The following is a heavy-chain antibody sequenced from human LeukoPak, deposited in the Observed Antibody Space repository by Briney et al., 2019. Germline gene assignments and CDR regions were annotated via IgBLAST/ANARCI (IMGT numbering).Heavy chain of an antibody. D-gene: IGHD2-2*01. CDR1: GFTFSSYE. Sequence: PGGSLRLSCAASGFTFSSYEMNGVRQAPGKGLEWVSYISSSGSTIYYADSVKGRFTISRDNAKNSLYLQMNSLRAEDTAVYYCARRYCSSTDCLFDYWGQGTLATVSS. CDR3: ARRYCSSTDCLFDY. CDR2: ISSSGSTI. J-gene: IGHJ4*02. V-gene: IGHV3-48*03.